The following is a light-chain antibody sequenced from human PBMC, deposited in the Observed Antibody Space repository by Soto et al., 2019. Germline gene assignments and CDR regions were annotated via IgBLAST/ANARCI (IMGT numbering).Light chain of an antibody. CDR2: EGS. J-gene: IGLJ2*01. V-gene: IGLV2-23*01. CDR1: SNHIATYNL. CDR3: CSYAGSSRYVV. Sequence: QSALTQPASVSGSPGQSITISCTGTSNHIATYNLVSWYQQYPGKAPKLIIYEGSKRPSGFSNRFSASKSGNTASLTISGLQAEDEADYYCCSYAGSSRYVVFGGGTKLTVL.